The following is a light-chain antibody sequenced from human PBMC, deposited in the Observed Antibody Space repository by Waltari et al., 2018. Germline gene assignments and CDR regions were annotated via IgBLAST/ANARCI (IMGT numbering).Light chain of an antibody. CDR3: QQYDDYSRT. Sequence: DLQITQSPSHLPASVGDRVPIACRASQSIGSLLAWYQQRPGKAPKLLVYKASTLHSGVPSRFSGSGSGTEFTLTISSLQPDDLATYYCQQYDDYSRTFGQGTKVEIK. V-gene: IGKV1-5*03. CDR1: QSIGSL. J-gene: IGKJ1*01. CDR2: KAS.